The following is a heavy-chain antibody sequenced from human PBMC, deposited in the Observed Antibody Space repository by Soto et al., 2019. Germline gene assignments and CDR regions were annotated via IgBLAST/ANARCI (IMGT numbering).Heavy chain of an antibody. CDR2: IIPILGIA. CDR3: AISRQPPYCYYYYRYV. Sequence: QVQLVQSGAEVKKPGSSVKVSCKASGGTFSSYTISWVGQAPGQGLEWMGRIIPILGIANYAQKFQGRVTMTAYKSTSTAYMELSSLRYEDTAVYYCAISRQPPYCYYYYRYVLGKGTTVTVS. V-gene: IGHV1-69*02. D-gene: IGHD6-13*01. J-gene: IGHJ6*03. CDR1: GGTFSSYT.